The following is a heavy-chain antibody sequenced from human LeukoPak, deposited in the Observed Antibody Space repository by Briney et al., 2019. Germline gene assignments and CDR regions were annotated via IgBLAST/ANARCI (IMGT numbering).Heavy chain of an antibody. CDR3: ARDYDVLTAYPPTQLFDP. CDR1: GGSFSGYY. Sequence: SETLSLTCAVYGGSFSGYYWSWIRQPPEKGLEWIGEINHNGRTSYNPSLKSRVTMSVDTSKNQFSLKLNSVTAADTAVYYCARDYDVLTAYPPTQLFDPWGQGTLVTVSS. CDR2: INHNGRT. J-gene: IGHJ5*02. D-gene: IGHD3-9*01. V-gene: IGHV4-34*01.